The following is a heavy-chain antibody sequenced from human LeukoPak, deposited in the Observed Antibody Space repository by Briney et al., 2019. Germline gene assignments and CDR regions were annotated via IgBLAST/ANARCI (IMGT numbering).Heavy chain of an antibody. CDR1: GGSITSDY. CDR2: FSYSGST. V-gene: IGHV4-59*08. Sequence: PSENLSLTCTLSGGSITSDYWSWIRQSPGKGLEWIGYFSYSGSTHYSPSLTSRVAISVDTSRNQLSLKLRSVTAADTAIYYCARADESLVYGMDVWGPGTTVIVSS. CDR3: ARADESLVYGMDV. J-gene: IGHJ6*02.